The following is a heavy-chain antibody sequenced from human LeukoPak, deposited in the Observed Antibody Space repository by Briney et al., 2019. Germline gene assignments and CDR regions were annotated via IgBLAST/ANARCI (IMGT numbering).Heavy chain of an antibody. Sequence: SQTLSLTCTVSGGSISSGGYYWSWIRQPPGKGLEWIGYIYHSGSTYYNPSLKSRVTISVDTSKNQFSLKLSSVTAADTAVYYCATSIAARRGIDYWGQGTLVTVSS. CDR1: GGSISSGGYY. CDR2: IYHSGST. V-gene: IGHV4-30-2*01. J-gene: IGHJ4*02. CDR3: ATSIAARRGIDY. D-gene: IGHD6-6*01.